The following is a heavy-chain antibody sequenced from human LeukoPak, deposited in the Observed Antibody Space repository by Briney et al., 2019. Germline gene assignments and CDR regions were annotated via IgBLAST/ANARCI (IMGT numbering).Heavy chain of an antibody. CDR3: AREKHSRIFGEVIRSPLRNYFDY. CDR1: GFTFSSYW. D-gene: IGHD3-3*01. V-gene: IGHV3-7*01. Sequence: GGSLRLSCAASGFTFSSYWMSWVRQAPGKGLEWVANIKQDGSEKYYVDSVKGRFTISRDNAKNTLYLQMNSLRAEDTAVYYCAREKHSRIFGEVIRSPLRNYFDYWGQGTLVTVSS. CDR2: IKQDGSEK. J-gene: IGHJ4*02.